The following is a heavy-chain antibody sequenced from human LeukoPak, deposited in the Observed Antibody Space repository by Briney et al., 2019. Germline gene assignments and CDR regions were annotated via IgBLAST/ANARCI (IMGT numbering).Heavy chain of an antibody. CDR3: ARDRARDGYNFDY. CDR1: GFTFSSYA. CDR2: IKQDGSEK. V-gene: IGHV3-7*01. D-gene: IGHD5-24*01. Sequence: PGGSLRLSCAASGFTFSSYAMSWVRQAPGKGLEWVANIKQDGSEKYYVDSVKGRFTISRDNAKNSLYLQMNSLRAEDTAVYYCARDRARDGYNFDYWGQGTLVTVSS. J-gene: IGHJ4*02.